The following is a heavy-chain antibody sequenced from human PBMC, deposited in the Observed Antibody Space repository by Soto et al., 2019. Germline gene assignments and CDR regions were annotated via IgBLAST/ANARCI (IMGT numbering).Heavy chain of an antibody. V-gene: IGHV3-23*01. CDR2: ISGSDGKT. CDR1: GFSLSSYA. Sequence: GGSLRLSCAASGFSLSSYAMSWVRQAPGKGLEWVSTISGSDGKTFYADSVKGRFSISRDTSKNTLYLQMNSLRADDTAVYYCARWSYLDYWGQGTRVTVSS. J-gene: IGHJ4*02. D-gene: IGHD3-3*01. CDR3: ARWSYLDY.